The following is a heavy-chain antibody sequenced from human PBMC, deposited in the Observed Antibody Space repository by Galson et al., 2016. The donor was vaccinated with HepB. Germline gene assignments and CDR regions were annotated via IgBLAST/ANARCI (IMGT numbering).Heavy chain of an antibody. D-gene: IGHD1-26*01. CDR1: GFSFTNYY. CDR2: ISNTGGAK. J-gene: IGHJ4*02. CDR3: VRAWSGSSPDY. Sequence: SLRLSCAASGFSFTNYYIDWVRQAPGKRLESVSGISNTGGAKYHADSVKGRFTISRDNSKNTVDLHMSSLRPEDTAVYYCVRAWSGSSPDYWGQGTQGTVSS. V-gene: IGHV3-64D*09.